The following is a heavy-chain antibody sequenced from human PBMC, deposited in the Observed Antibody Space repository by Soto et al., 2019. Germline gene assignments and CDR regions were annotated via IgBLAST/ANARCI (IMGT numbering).Heavy chain of an antibody. D-gene: IGHD5-18*01. V-gene: IGHV1-69*13. CDR3: AGRSGYSYGQFDY. J-gene: IGHJ4*02. CDR1: GGTFSSYA. Sequence: SVKVSCKASGGTFSSYAISWVRQAPGQGLEWMGGIIPIFGTANYAQKFQGRVTITADESTSTAYMELSSLRSEDTAVYYCAGRSGYSYGQFDYWGQGTLVTVSS. CDR2: IIPIFGTA.